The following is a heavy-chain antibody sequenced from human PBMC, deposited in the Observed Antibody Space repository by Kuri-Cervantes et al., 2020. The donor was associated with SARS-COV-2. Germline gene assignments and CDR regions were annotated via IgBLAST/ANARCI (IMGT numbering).Heavy chain of an antibody. CDR3: ARGSSSSSNYYYYGMDV. D-gene: IGHD6-6*01. J-gene: IGHJ6*02. CDR2: ISAYNGNT. CDR1: GFTFTSYG. V-gene: IGHV1-18*04. Sequence: GGSLRLSCAASGFTFTSYGISWVRQAPGQGLEWMGWISAYNGNTNYAQKLQGRVTMTTDTSTSTAYMELRSLRSDDTAVYYCARGSSSSSNYYYYGMDVWGQGTTVTVSS.